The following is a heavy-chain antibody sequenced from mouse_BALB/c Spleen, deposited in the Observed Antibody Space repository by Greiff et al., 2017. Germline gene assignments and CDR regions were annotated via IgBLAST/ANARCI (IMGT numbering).Heavy chain of an antibody. Sequence: EVQRVESGGGLVQPGGSLKLSCAASGFTFSSYGMSWVRQTPDKRLELVATINSNGGSTYYPDSVKGRFTISRDNAKNTLYLQMSSLKSEDTAMYYCARAYYGNSFAYWGQGTLVTVSA. D-gene: IGHD2-10*01. CDR2: INSNGGST. J-gene: IGHJ3*01. CDR1: GFTFSSYG. CDR3: ARAYYGNSFAY. V-gene: IGHV5-6-3*01.